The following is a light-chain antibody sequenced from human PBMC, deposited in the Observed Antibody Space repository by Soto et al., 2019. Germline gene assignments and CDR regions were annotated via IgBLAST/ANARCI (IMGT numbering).Light chain of an antibody. V-gene: IGLV1-44*01. CDR2: NNN. J-gene: IGLJ1*01. CDR3: AAWDDSLNGLV. CDR1: SSNIGSNT. Sequence: QSVLTQPPSASGTPGQRVTISCSGSSSNIGSNTVNWYQQLPGTDPKLISYNNNQRPSGVTDRFSGSKSGTSASLAISGLQSEDDADYYCAAWDDSLNGLVFGTGTKLTVL.